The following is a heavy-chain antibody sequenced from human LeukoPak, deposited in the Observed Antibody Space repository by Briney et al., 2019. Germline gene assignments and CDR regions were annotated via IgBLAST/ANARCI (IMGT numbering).Heavy chain of an antibody. CDR1: GYTFSDFF. J-gene: IGHJ4*02. Sequence: GASVKVSCKASGYTFSDFFIHWVRQAPGQGLEWMGWMNPNSGNTGYAQKFQGRVTMTRNTSISTAYMELSSLRSEDTAVYYCARVTKYYDYVWGSYRLYYFDYWGQGTLVTVSS. CDR2: MNPNSGNT. V-gene: IGHV1-8*02. CDR3: ARVTKYYDYVWGSYRLYYFDY. D-gene: IGHD3-16*02.